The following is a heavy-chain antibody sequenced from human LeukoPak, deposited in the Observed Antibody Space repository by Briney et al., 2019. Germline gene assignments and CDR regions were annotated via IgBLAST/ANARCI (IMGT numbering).Heavy chain of an antibody. CDR3: ARDRDYFYYYMDV. CDR2: IYTSGST. CDR1: GGSIRSYY. J-gene: IGHJ6*03. V-gene: IGHV4-4*07. Sequence: SETLSLTCTVSGGSIRSYYWSWIRQPAGKGLEWIGRIYTSGSTNYNPSLKSRVSMSVDTSKNQFSLKLSSVTAADTVVYYCARDRDYFYYYMDVWGKGTTVTVSS.